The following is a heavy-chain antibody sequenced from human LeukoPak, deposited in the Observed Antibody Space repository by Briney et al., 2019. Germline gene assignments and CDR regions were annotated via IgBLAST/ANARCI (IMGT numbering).Heavy chain of an antibody. CDR2: IWYDGSNK. CDR3: AKGGSSSSPYYYYYMDV. Sequence: GGSLRLSCAASGFTFSSYGMHWVRQAPGKGLEWVAVIWYDGSNKYYADSVKGRFTISRDNSKNTLYLQMNSLRAEDTAVYYCAKGGSSSSPYYYYYMDVWGKGTTVTVSS. D-gene: IGHD6-6*01. V-gene: IGHV3-33*06. CDR1: GFTFSSYG. J-gene: IGHJ6*03.